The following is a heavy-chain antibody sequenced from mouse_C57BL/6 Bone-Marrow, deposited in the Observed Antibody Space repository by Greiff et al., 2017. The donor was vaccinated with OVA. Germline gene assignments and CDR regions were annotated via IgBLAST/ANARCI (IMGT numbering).Heavy chain of an antibody. Sequence: QVQLQQSGTELVKPGASVKLSCKASGYTFTSYWMHWVKQRPGQGLEWIGNINPSNGGTKYNEKFQSKATLTADKSSSTAYMQLSSRTSADSAVYYCERCSNLITTAFDYWGKGTTLTVSS. CDR3: ERCSNLITTAFDY. D-gene: IGHD1-1*01. CDR1: GYTFTSYW. J-gene: IGHJ2*01. V-gene: IGHV1-53*01. CDR2: INPSNGGT.